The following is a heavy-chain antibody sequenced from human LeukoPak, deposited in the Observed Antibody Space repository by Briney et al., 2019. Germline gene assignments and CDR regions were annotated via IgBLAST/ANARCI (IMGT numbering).Heavy chain of an antibody. CDR1: GGSISSSSYY. CDR2: IYYSGST. CDR3: ASDDPLRAFDI. Sequence: PSETLSLTXTVSGGSISSSSYYWGWVRQPPGTGLEWVGSIYYSGSTYYNPSLKSRVTISVDTSKNQFSLKLSSVTAADTAVYYCASDDPLRAFDIWGQGTMVTVSS. J-gene: IGHJ3*02. D-gene: IGHD3-10*01. V-gene: IGHV4-39*01.